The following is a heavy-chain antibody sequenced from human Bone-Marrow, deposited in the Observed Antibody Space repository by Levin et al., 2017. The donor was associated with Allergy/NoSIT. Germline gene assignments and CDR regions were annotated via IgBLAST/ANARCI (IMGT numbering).Heavy chain of an antibody. CDR1: GGSISSGYYY. CDR3: ARDQRRKNNWNDSFDS. Sequence: SETLSLTCTVSGGSISSGYYYWTWIRQHPGRGLEWIGYISYSGDTYYNPSLESRLTISRDVSKNQFSLKLTSVTAADTAVYYCARDQRRKNNWNDSFDSWGQGTLITVSS. CDR2: ISYSGDT. J-gene: IGHJ4*02. V-gene: IGHV4-31*03. D-gene: IGHD1-20*01.